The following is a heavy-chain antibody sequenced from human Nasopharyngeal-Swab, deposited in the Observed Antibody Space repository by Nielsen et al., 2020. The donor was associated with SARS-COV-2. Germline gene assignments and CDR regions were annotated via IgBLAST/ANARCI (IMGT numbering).Heavy chain of an antibody. CDR1: GFTFSSHW. D-gene: IGHD4-17*01. V-gene: IGHV3-74*01. CDR3: ARDAPAHYGAFY. J-gene: IGHJ4*02. CDR2: INADGSRT. Sequence: GGSLRLSCAASGFTFSSHWMHWVRQAPGKGLVWVSRINADGSRTFYADSVEGRFTISRDDAKNTLYLQMDSLRGEDTAVYYCARDAPAHYGAFYWGRGTLVTVSS.